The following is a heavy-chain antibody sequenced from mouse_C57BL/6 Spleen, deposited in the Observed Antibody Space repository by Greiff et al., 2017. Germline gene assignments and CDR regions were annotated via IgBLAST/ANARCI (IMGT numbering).Heavy chain of an antibody. D-gene: IGHD1-1*01. CDR2: IDPSDSYT. V-gene: IGHV1-69*01. CDR1: GYTFTSYW. J-gene: IGHJ1*03. CDR3: AKHYYYGSSGWYFDV. Sequence: VQLQQPGAELVMPGASVKLSCKASGYTFTSYWMHWVQQRPGQGLEWIGEIDPSDSYTNYNQKFKGQFTLTVDKSSSTAYMQLSSLTSEDSAVYYCAKHYYYGSSGWYFDVWGTGTTVTVSS.